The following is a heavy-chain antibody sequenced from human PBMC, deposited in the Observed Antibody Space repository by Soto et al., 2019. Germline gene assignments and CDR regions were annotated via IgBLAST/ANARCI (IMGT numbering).Heavy chain of an antibody. CDR1: GGSISSSNW. Sequence: SETLSLTCAVSGGSISSSNWWSWVRQPPGKGLEWIGEIYHSGSTNYNPSLKSRVTISVDRSKNQFSLKLSSVTAADTAVYYCARHLPDSSSWYYNYYYVDVWGKGTTVTLSS. V-gene: IGHV4-4*02. CDR3: ARHLPDSSSWYYNYYYVDV. D-gene: IGHD6-13*01. J-gene: IGHJ6*03. CDR2: IYHSGST.